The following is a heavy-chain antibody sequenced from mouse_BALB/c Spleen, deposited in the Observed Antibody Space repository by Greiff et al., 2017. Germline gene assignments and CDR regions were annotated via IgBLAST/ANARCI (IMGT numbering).Heavy chain of an antibody. CDR1: GFNIKDYY. Sequence: EGQLHQSGAELVRPGALVKLSCKASGFNIKDYYMHWVKQRPEQGLEWIGWIDPENGNTIYDPKFQGKASITADTSSNTAYLQLSSLTSEDTAVYYCASYGNYAMDYWGQGTAVTVSS. D-gene: IGHD2-1*01. V-gene: IGHV14-1*02. CDR3: ASYGNYAMDY. CDR2: IDPENGNT. J-gene: IGHJ4*01.